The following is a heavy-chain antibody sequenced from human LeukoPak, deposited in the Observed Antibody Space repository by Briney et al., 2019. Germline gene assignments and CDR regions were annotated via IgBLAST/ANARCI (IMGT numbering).Heavy chain of an antibody. CDR1: GFTFSSYG. CDR3: AKDLSGRKGPFDY. CDR2: TSSDGSNA. V-gene: IGHV3-30*18. D-gene: IGHD3-10*01. Sequence: GRSLRLSCAASGFTFSSYGMHWVRQAPGKGLEWVAVTSSDGSNAYYTDSVKGRFTMSRDNSKNTLFVQMNSLRAEDTAVYYCAKDLSGRKGPFDYWGQGTLVTVSS. J-gene: IGHJ4*02.